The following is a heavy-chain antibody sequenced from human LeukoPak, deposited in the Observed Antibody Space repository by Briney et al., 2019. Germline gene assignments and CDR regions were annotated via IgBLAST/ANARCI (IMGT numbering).Heavy chain of an antibody. CDR3: ARAGYSSTWYSRYFDL. J-gene: IGHJ2*01. CDR1: GFTFSSYD. CDR2: IGTAGDI. V-gene: IGHV3-13*01. Sequence: PGGSLRLSCAASGFTFSSYDMHWVRQATGKGLEWVSGIGTAGDIYYPGSVKGRFTISRENAKNPLYLQVNSLRAGDTAVYYCARAGYSSTWYSRYFDLWGRGTLVTVSS. D-gene: IGHD6-13*01.